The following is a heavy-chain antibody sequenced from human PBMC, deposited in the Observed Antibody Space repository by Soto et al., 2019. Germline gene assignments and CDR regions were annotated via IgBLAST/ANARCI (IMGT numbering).Heavy chain of an antibody. J-gene: IGHJ4*02. CDR3: AKGDPRSDSSGYLLDY. D-gene: IGHD3-22*01. V-gene: IGHV3-30*18. Sequence: PGGSLRLSCAASGVTFSSYGMHWVRQAPGKGLEWVAVISYDGSNKYYADSVKGRFTISRDNSKNTLYLQMNSLRAEDTAVYYCAKGDPRSDSSGYLLDYWGQGTLVTVSS. CDR1: GVTFSSYG. CDR2: ISYDGSNK.